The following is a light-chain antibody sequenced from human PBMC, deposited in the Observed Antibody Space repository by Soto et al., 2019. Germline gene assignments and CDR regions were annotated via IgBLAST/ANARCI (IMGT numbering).Light chain of an antibody. Sequence: EIVLTQSPATLSLSPGERATLSCRASQSVRSYLAWYQQKPGLAPRLLIYATSNRATGIPARFSGSGSGTDFTLTISSLEPEDCAVYFCQHYGSSPTFGQGTKVDIK. CDR3: QHYGSSPT. V-gene: IGKV3-11*01. CDR1: QSVRSY. J-gene: IGKJ1*01. CDR2: ATS.